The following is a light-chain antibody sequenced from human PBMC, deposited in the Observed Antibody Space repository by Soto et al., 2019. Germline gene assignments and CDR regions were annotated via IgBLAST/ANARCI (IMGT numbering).Light chain of an antibody. V-gene: IGKV1-5*03. CDR3: LQHNSYVWT. Sequence: DIQMTQSPSTLSASVGDRVTITCRASQSISSYLAWYQQKPGKAPKLLIYKASSLESGVPSRFSGSGSGTEFTLTISSLQPDAFATYYCLQHNSYVWTFGQGPKVEIK. CDR1: QSISSY. J-gene: IGKJ1*01. CDR2: KAS.